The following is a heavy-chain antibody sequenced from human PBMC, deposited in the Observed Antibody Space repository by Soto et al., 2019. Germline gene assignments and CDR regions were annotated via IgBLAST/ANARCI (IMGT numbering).Heavy chain of an antibody. J-gene: IGHJ5*02. CDR2: INPNSGGT. Sequence: ASVKVSCKASGYTFTGYYMHWVRQAPGQGLEWMGWINPNSGGTNYAQKFQGWVTMTRDTSISTAYMELSRLRSDDTAVYYCARGYYGSGKSRGLSSHNWFDPWGQGTLVTVSS. D-gene: IGHD3-10*01. CDR1: GYTFTGYY. V-gene: IGHV1-2*04. CDR3: ARGYYGSGKSRGLSSHNWFDP.